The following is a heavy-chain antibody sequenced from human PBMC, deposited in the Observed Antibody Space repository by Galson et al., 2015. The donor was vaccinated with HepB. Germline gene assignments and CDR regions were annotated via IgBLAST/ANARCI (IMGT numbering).Heavy chain of an antibody. J-gene: IGHJ4*02. CDR2: IWYDGSNK. CDR1: GFTFSSYA. V-gene: IGHV3-33*08. CDR3: ARDNEGIAAAGHPPYPTPFDY. Sequence: SLRLSCAASGFTFSSYAMHWVRQAPGKGLEWVAVIWYDGSNKYYADSVKGRFTISRDNSKNTLYLQMNSLRAEDTAVYYCARDNEGIAAAGHPPYPTPFDYWGQGTLVTVSS. D-gene: IGHD6-13*01.